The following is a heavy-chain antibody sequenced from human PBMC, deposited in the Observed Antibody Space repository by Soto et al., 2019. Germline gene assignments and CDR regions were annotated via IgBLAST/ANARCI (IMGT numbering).Heavy chain of an antibody. V-gene: IGHV5-10-1*01. Sequence: AEAMQSSCKDSGYISSSHWISWVRQVPGKGLEWMGRIDPTDSYTTYSPSFQGHVTMSADKSITTAYLQWSTLKTSDTAIYYCARYRADLLRVFDYCGQGTPVIVSS. D-gene: IGHD2-8*01. CDR2: IDPTDSYT. CDR1: GYISSSHW. J-gene: IGHJ4*02. CDR3: ARYRADLLRVFDY.